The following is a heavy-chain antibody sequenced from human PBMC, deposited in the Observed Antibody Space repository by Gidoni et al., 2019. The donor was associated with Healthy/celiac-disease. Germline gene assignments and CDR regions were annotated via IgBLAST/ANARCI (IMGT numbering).Heavy chain of an antibody. V-gene: IGHV3-33*01. Sequence: SSYGMHWVRQAPGKGLEWVAVIWYDGSNKYYADSVKGRFTISRDNSKNTLYLQMNSLRAEDTAVYYCARAILDYDFWSGYGVSHGMDVWGQGTTVTVSS. CDR3: ARAILDYDFWSGYGVSHGMDV. D-gene: IGHD3-3*01. CDR2: IWYDGSNK. CDR1: SSYG. J-gene: IGHJ6*02.